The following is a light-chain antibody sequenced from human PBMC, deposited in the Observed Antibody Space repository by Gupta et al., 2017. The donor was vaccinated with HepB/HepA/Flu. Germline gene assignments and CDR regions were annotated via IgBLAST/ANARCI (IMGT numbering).Light chain of an antibody. J-gene: IGLJ1*01. CDR2: DVS. CDR1: SSDVGGYNW. V-gene: IGLV2-14*03. Sequence: SALTQPASVSGSPGQSITISCTGSSSDVGGYNWVSWYQQHPGKAPKVLIYDVSYRPSGVSDRFSGSRSGNTASLDISGLQAEDEADYYCSSYSKNTIYVFGTGTKVTVL. CDR3: SSYSKNTIYV.